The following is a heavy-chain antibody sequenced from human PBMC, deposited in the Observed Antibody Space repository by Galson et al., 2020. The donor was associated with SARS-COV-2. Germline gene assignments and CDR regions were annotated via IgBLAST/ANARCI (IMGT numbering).Heavy chain of an antibody. D-gene: IGHD3-22*01. Sequence: SETLSLTCTVSGGSISSYYWSWIRQPPGKGLEWIGYIYYSGSTNYNPSLKSRVTISVDTSKNQFSLKLSSVTAADTAVYYCARRSPSGSGYYDYLFDYWGQGTLVTVSS. CDR3: ARRSPSGSGYYDYLFDY. J-gene: IGHJ4*02. V-gene: IGHV4-59*08. CDR1: GGSISSYY. CDR2: IYYSGST.